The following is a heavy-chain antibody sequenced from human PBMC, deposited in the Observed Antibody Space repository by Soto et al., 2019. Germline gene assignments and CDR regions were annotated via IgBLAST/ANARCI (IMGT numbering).Heavy chain of an antibody. V-gene: IGHV1-18*04. CDR3: ARDPPVVVVAATGRYYYYGMDV. Sequence: QVQLVQSGAEVKKPGASVKVSCKASGYTFTSYGISWVRQAPGQGLEWMGWISAYNGNTNYAQKLQGRVTMTTDTSTSKAYMELRSLRSDDTAVYYCARDPPVVVVAATGRYYYYGMDVWGQGTTVTVSS. J-gene: IGHJ6*02. CDR2: ISAYNGNT. D-gene: IGHD2-15*01. CDR1: GYTFTSYG.